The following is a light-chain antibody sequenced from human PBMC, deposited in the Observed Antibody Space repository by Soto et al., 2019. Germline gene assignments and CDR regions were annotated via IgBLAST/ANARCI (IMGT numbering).Light chain of an antibody. J-gene: IGLJ1*01. V-gene: IGLV2-11*01. CDR1: SSDVGGYNY. CDR3: SSYTSSSTYV. Sequence: QSVLTQPRSASGSPGQSITISCTGTSSDVGGYNYVSWYQQHPAKAPKLIIFDVSKRPSGVPNRFSGSKSGNTASLTISGLRAEDEADYYCSSYTSSSTYVFGTGTKLTVL. CDR2: DVS.